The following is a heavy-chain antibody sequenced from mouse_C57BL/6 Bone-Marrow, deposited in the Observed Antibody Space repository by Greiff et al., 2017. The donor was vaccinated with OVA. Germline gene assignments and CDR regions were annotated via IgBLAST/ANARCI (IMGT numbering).Heavy chain of an antibody. Sequence: VQLQESGPGLVQPSQSLSITCTVSGFSLTSYGVHWVRQSPGKGLEWLGVIWSGGSTDYNAAFISRLSISKDNSKSQVFFKMNSLQADDTAIYYCARILSGRGFAYWGQGTLVTVSA. J-gene: IGHJ3*01. V-gene: IGHV2-2*01. CDR1: GFSLTSYG. CDR3: ARILSGRGFAY. D-gene: IGHD3-1*01. CDR2: IWSGGST.